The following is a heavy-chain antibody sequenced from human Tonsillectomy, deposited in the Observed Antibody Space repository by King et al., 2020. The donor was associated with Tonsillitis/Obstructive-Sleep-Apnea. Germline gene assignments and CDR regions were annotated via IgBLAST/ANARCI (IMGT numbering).Heavy chain of an antibody. J-gene: IGHJ1*01. CDR1: GGSISTYY. CDR3: AVPTTRLDSPYSDDGSGYPPRDH. Sequence: VQLQESGPGLVKPSETLSLTCTVSGGSISTYYWSWIRQPPGKGLEWSGNIYYSGSTNYNPSLKSRVTISVDTSKNQFSLKLSSVTAADTAVYYCAVPTTRLDSPYSDDGSGYPPRDHWGQGTLVTVSS. V-gene: IGHV4-59*08. D-gene: IGHD3-22*01. CDR2: IYYSGST.